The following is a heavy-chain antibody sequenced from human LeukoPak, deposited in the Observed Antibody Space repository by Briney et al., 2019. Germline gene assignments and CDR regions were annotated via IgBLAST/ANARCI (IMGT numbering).Heavy chain of an antibody. D-gene: IGHD3-10*01. Sequence: PSETLSLTCTVSGGSISSSSYYWGWIRQPPGKGLEWIGSIYYSGSTYYNPSLKSRVTISVDTSKNQFSLKLSSVTAADTAVYYCARVRTMVPYDAFDIWGQGTMVTVSS. CDR3: ARVRTMVPYDAFDI. V-gene: IGHV4-39*01. J-gene: IGHJ3*02. CDR1: GGSISSSSYY. CDR2: IYYSGST.